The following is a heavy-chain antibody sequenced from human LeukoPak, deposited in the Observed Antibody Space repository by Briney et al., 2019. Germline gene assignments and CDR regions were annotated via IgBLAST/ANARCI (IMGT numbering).Heavy chain of an antibody. CDR1: GFTFSSYS. D-gene: IGHD2-15*01. CDR2: ISSSSSYI. V-gene: IGHV3-21*01. Sequence: GGSLRLSCAASGFTFSSYSMNWVRQAPGKGLEWVSSISSSSSYIYYADSVKGRFTISRDNAKNSLYLQMNSLRAEDTAVYYCARDGGWEVAAAFDYWGQGTLVTVSS. J-gene: IGHJ4*02. CDR3: ARDGGWEVAAAFDY.